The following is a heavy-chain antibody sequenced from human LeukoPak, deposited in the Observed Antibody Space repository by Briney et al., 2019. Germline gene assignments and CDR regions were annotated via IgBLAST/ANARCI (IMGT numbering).Heavy chain of an antibody. CDR1: GFTFSSYE. CDR2: ISSSGSTI. D-gene: IGHD3-22*01. CDR3: ARDRHKYNYDSGGYPPY. Sequence: PGGSLRLSCAASGFTFSSYEIIWVRQAPGKVLEWVSYISSSGSTIFYADSVKGRFTISRDNAKNSLYLQMNTLRAEDTAVYYCARDRHKYNYDSGGYPPYWGQGTLVTVSS. J-gene: IGHJ4*02. V-gene: IGHV3-48*03.